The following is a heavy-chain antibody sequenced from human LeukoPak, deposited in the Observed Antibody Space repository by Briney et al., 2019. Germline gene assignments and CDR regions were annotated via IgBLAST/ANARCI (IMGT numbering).Heavy chain of an antibody. CDR2: INPNSGGT. CDR1: GYTFTGYY. D-gene: IGHD1-14*01. J-gene: IGHJ6*03. CDR3: AKNPPGGYYYYYMDV. Sequence: ASVKVSCKASGYTFTGYYMHWVRQAPGQGLEWMGWINPNSGGTNYAQKFQGRVTMTRDTSISTAYMELSRLRSDDTAVYYCAKNPPGGYYYYYMDVWGKGTTVTVSS. V-gene: IGHV1-2*02.